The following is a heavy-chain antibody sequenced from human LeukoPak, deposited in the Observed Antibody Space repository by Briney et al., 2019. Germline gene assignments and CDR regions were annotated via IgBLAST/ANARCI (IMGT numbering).Heavy chain of an antibody. CDR2: IYPDDSDT. D-gene: IGHD5-24*01. J-gene: IGHJ5*02. V-gene: IGHV5-51*01. CDR1: GYRFTSYW. Sequence: GESLKISCKASGYRFTSYWIGWVRQMPGKGLEWMGVIYPDDSDTRYSPSFQGQVTISADKSISTAYLQWSSLRASDTAMYYCARRGDGYNLGWFDPWGQGTLVTVSP. CDR3: ARRGDGYNLGWFDP.